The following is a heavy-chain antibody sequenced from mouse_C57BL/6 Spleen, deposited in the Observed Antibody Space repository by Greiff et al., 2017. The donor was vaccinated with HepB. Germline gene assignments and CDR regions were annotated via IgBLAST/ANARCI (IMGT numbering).Heavy chain of an antibody. V-gene: IGHV1-55*01. D-gene: IGHD2-4*01. CDR1: GYTFTSYW. J-gene: IGHJ2*01. Sequence: QVQLQQPGAELVKPGASVKMSCKASGYTFTSYWITWVKQRPGQGLEWIGDIYPGSGSTNYNEKFKSKATLTVDTSSSTAYMQLSSLTSEDSAVYYCARGWITSYYFDYWGQGTTLTVSS. CDR2: IYPGSGST. CDR3: ARGWITSYYFDY.